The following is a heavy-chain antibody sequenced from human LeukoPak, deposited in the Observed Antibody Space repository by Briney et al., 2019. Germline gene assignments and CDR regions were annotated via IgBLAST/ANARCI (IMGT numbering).Heavy chain of an antibody. CDR3: ARDRDDDGCRDAFDM. Sequence: PGGSLRLSCAASGFTFSSYAMSWVRQAPGKGLEWVSVISGSGGSAYYADSVKGRFTISRDNSKNPLYLQMNSPRAQDTAVYYCARDRDDDGCRDAFDMWGQGTMVTVSS. CDR1: GFTFSSYA. CDR2: ISGSGGSA. V-gene: IGHV3-23*01. D-gene: IGHD4-17*01. J-gene: IGHJ3*02.